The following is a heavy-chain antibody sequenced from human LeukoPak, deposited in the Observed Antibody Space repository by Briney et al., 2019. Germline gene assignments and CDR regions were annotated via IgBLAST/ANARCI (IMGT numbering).Heavy chain of an antibody. CDR2: ISSRSSYI. D-gene: IGHD6-19*01. J-gene: IGHJ5*02. Sequence: KPGGSLRLSCAASGFTFSSYSMNWVRQAPGKGLEWVSSISSRSSYIYYADSVKGRFTISRDNAKNSLYLQMNSLRAEDTAVYYCARLCQGSGCPWGQGTLVTVSS. CDR1: GFTFSSYS. CDR3: ARLCQGSGCP. V-gene: IGHV3-21*01.